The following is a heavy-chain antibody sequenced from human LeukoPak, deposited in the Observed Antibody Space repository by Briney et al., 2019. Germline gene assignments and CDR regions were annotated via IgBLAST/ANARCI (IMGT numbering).Heavy chain of an antibody. J-gene: IGHJ4*02. D-gene: IGHD3-10*01. CDR2: IWYDGKKE. CDR1: GFSFDTHG. V-gene: IGHV3-33*06. CDR3: AKDFLYNVVDY. Sequence: GKSLRLSCAASGFSFDTHGMHWVRQAPGKGLEWVAVIWYDGKKEYYADSVKGRFTISRDNSKKSLFLQMNGLRAEDTALYYCAKDFLYNVVDYWGQGTLVTVSS.